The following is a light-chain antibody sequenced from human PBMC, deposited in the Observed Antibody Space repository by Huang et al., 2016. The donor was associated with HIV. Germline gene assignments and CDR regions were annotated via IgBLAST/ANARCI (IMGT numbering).Light chain of an antibody. V-gene: IGKV3-11*01. Sequence: EIVLTQSPATLSLSPGESATLSCRASQGLANYLAWYQQKPGQAPRLLLYDASNRATGIPARFSGSGSGTDFTLTISSLEPEDFAVYYCQQRGNWQLTFGGGTKVEIK. CDR2: DAS. CDR1: QGLANY. J-gene: IGKJ4*01. CDR3: QQRGNWQLT.